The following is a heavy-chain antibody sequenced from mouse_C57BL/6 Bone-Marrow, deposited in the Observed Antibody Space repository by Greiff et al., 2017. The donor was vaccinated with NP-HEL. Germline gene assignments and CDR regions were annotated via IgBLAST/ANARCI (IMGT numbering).Heavy chain of an antibody. CDR3: TTEDYYGLDY. CDR2: IDPENGDT. CDR1: GFNIKDDY. V-gene: IGHV14-4*01. Sequence: EVQVVESGAELVRPGASVKLSCTASGFNIKDDYMHWVKQRPEQGLEWIGWIDPENGDTEYASKFQGKATITADTSSNTAYLQLSSLTSEDTAVYYCTTEDYYGLDYWGQGTTLTVSS. D-gene: IGHD1-1*01. J-gene: IGHJ2*01.